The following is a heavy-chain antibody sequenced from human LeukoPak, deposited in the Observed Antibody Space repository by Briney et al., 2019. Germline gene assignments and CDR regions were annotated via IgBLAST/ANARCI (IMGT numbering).Heavy chain of an antibody. Sequence: ASVKVSCKASRYTFTSYDINWVRQATGQGLEWMGWISAYNGNTNYAQKLQGRVTMTTDTSTSTAYMELRSLRSDDTAVYYCARAPPAVVRGIGGYWGQGTLVTVPS. CDR3: ARAPPAVVRGIGGY. CDR1: RYTFTSYD. V-gene: IGHV1-18*01. CDR2: ISAYNGNT. J-gene: IGHJ4*02. D-gene: IGHD3-10*02.